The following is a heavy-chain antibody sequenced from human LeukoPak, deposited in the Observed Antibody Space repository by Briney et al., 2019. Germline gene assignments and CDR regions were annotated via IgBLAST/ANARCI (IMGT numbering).Heavy chain of an antibody. D-gene: IGHD4-11*01. CDR1: VGCINSGNW. CDR2: IHHNGTR. Sequence: SETLSLTCGVCVGCINSGNWWTWVRQSPGKGLEWIGEIHHNGTRNYNRSLKSRVTISADTFKNQFSLIVTSLTAADTAVYLLRGEGGEHYRYGMDVWGQGSTVIVSS. V-gene: IGHV4/OR15-8*01. CDR3: RGEGGEHYRYGMDV. J-gene: IGHJ6*02.